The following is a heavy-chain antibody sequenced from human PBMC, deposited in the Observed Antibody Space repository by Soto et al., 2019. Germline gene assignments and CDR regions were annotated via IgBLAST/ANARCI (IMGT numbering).Heavy chain of an antibody. CDR3: ARGGRRLRLPMYGLDG. J-gene: IGHJ6*02. V-gene: IGHV1-2*02. D-gene: IGHD4-17*01. Sequence: ASVKVSCKASGYTFTGYYMHWVRQAPGQGLEWMGWINPNSGGTNYAQKFQGRVTMTRDTSISTVYLELSRLRSDDTAVYYCARGGRRLRLPMYGLDGWGQGTTVTVSS. CDR1: GYTFTGYY. CDR2: INPNSGGT.